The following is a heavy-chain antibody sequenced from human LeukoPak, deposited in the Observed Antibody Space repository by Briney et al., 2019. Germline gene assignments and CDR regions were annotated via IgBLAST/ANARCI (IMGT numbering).Heavy chain of an antibody. Sequence: SQTLSLTCTVSGGSISRSSYYWSWIRQPAGRGLEWIGRIYTSGSTNYNPSLKSRVTISVDTSKNQFSVKLSSVTAADTAVYYCARERYAGQYYFDSWGQGTLVTVS. J-gene: IGHJ4*02. D-gene: IGHD1-1*01. CDR1: GGSISRSSYY. V-gene: IGHV4-61*02. CDR2: IYTSGST. CDR3: ARERYAGQYYFDS.